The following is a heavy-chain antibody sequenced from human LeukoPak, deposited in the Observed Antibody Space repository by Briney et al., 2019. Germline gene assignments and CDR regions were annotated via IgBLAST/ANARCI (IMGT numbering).Heavy chain of an antibody. CDR2: IYYSGST. V-gene: IGHV4-59*08. D-gene: IGHD2-8*01. CDR1: GGSISSYY. CDR3: ARSLGYCTNGVCYPYYYYGMDV. Sequence: SETLSLTCTVSGGSISSYYWSWIRQPPGKGLEWIGYIYYSGSTNYNPSLMSRVTISVDTSKNQFSLKLSSVTAADTAVYYCARSLGYCTNGVCYPYYYYGMDVWGQGTTVTVSS. J-gene: IGHJ6*02.